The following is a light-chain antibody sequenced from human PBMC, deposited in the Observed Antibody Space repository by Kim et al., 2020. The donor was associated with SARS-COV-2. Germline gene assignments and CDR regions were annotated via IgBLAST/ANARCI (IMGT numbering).Light chain of an antibody. J-gene: IGLJ3*02. V-gene: IGLV2-14*01. CDR3: NSYTTSSTWV. CDR1: SSDVGGYNY. Sequence: QSALTQPASVSGSPGQSITISCTGTSSDVGGYNYVSWYQQHPGKAPKLMIYDVSKRPSGVSNRFPGSKSGNTASLTISGLQAEDEADYYCNSYTTSSTWVFGGGTKLTVL. CDR2: DVS.